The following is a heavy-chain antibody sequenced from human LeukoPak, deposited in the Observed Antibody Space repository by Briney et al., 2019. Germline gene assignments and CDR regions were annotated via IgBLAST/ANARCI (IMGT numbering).Heavy chain of an antibody. V-gene: IGHV4-59*08. CDR2: IYYSGST. CDR1: GGSISSYY. CDR3: ARHDYDFWSGFFDP. D-gene: IGHD3-3*01. J-gene: IGHJ5*02. Sequence: PSETLSLTCTVSGGSISSYYWSWIRQPPGKGLEWIGYIYYSGSTNYNPSLKSRVTISVDTSKNQFSLKLSSVTAADTAVYYCARHDYDFWSGFFDPWGQGTLVTVSS.